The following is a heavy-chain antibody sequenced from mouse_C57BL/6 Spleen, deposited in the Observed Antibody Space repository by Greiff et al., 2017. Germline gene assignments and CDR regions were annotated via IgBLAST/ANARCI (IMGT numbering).Heavy chain of an antibody. D-gene: IGHD4-1*01. V-gene: IGHV5-17*01. CDR1: GFTFSDYG. CDR2: ISSGSSTI. J-gene: IGHJ2*01. Sequence: EVQLVESGGGLVKPGGSLKLSCAASGFTFSDYGMHWVRQAPEKGLEWVAYISSGSSTIYYADTVKGRFTISRDNAKNTLFLQMTSLRSEDTAMNYCARRGLGRDYFDYWGQGTTLTVSS. CDR3: ARRGLGRDYFDY.